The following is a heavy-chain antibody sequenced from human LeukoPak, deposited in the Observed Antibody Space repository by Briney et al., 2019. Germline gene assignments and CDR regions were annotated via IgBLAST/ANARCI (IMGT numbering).Heavy chain of an antibody. CDR2: IYYSGST. CDR3: ARNRFSGGSYDS. V-gene: IGHV4-59*01. Sequence: SETLSLTCTVSGGSIISYYWSWIRQPPGKGLEWIGCIYYSGSTNYNPSLKSRVTISVDTSKNQFSLKLSSVTGADTAVYYCARNRFSGGSYDSWGQGTLVTVSS. J-gene: IGHJ4*02. D-gene: IGHD6-19*01. CDR1: GGSIISYY.